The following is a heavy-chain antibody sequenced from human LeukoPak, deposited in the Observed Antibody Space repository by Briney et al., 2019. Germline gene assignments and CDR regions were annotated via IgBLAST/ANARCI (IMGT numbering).Heavy chain of an antibody. CDR1: GYTLTELS. Sequence: ASVKVSCKVSGYTLTELSMHWVRQAPGKGLEWMGGFDPEDGETIYAQKFQGRVTMTEDTSTDTAYMELSRLRSDDTAVYYCARGLAGQADFDYWGQGTLVTVSS. D-gene: IGHD6-19*01. CDR2: FDPEDGET. V-gene: IGHV1-24*01. CDR3: ARGLAGQADFDY. J-gene: IGHJ4*02.